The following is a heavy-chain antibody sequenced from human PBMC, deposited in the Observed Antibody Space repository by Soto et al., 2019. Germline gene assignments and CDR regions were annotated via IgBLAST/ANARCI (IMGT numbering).Heavy chain of an antibody. V-gene: IGHV3-30-3*01. CDR3: ARDLYYDFWSGYYRSYYYYGMDV. J-gene: IGHJ6*02. Sequence: PGGPLRLSCAASGFTFSSYAMHWVRQAPGKGLEWVAVISYDGSNKYYADSVKGRFTISRDNSKNTLYLQMNSLRAEDTAVYYCARDLYYDFWSGYYRSYYYYGMDVWGQGTTVTVSS. CDR1: GFTFSSYA. D-gene: IGHD3-3*01. CDR2: ISYDGSNK.